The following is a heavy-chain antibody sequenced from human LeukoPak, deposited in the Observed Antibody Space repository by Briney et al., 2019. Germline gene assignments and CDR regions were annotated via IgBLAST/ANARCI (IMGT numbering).Heavy chain of an antibody. Sequence: ASVKVSFTASGYTFTIYYMHWVRQAPGQGLEWMGIINPSGGSTSYAQKFQGRVTMTRDTSTSTVYMELSSLRSEDTAVYCCARDAAYYDSSGYPVYGFDPWGQGTLVTVSS. D-gene: IGHD3-22*01. CDR2: INPSGGST. J-gene: IGHJ5*02. CDR3: ARDAAYYDSSGYPVYGFDP. V-gene: IGHV1-46*01. CDR1: GYTFTIYY.